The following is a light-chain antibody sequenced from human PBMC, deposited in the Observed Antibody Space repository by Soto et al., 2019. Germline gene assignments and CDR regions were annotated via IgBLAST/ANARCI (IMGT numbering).Light chain of an antibody. CDR3: ISYTGSSTSYV. J-gene: IGLJ1*01. CDR2: DVA. Sequence: QSALTQPASVSDSPGQSITISCTGTSSDVGGSNFVSWYQQHPGKPPKLIIYDVANRPSGVSNRFSGSKSGNTASLTISGLQAEDEADYYCISYTGSSTSYVFGSGTKLTVL. V-gene: IGLV2-14*03. CDR1: SSDVGGSNF.